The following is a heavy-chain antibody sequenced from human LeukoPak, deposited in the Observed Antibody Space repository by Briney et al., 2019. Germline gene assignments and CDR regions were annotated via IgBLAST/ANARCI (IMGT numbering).Heavy chain of an antibody. J-gene: IGHJ4*02. Sequence: PGGSLRLSCAASGFTFSTYWMAWVRQAPGKGLEWVANIKGDESARHQADSVKGRFTISRDNAQNSVYLQMRSLRGEDTAVYYCAIDVGGSLDYWVQGTLVTVSS. CDR3: AIDVGGSLDY. CDR1: GFTFSTYW. V-gene: IGHV3-7*01. CDR2: IKGDESAR. D-gene: IGHD1-26*01.